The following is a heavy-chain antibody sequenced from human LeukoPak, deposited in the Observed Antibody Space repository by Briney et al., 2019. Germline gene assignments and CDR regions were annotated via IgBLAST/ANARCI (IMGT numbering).Heavy chain of an antibody. V-gene: IGHV3-53*01. Sequence: GGSLRLSCAGSGFTVSSNYMSWVRHAPGKGLEWVSVIYSGGNTNYEDSVKGRFTISRDNSKNTLYLQMNSLRAEDTAVYYCATRDTSSWYSNWGQGTLVTVSS. D-gene: IGHD6-13*01. CDR1: GFTVSSNY. J-gene: IGHJ4*02. CDR2: IYSGGNT. CDR3: ATRDTSSWYSN.